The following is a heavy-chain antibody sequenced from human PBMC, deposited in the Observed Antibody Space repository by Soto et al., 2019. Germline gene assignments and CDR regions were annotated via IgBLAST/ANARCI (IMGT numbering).Heavy chain of an antibody. V-gene: IGHV3-30-3*01. J-gene: IGHJ4*02. CDR1: GFTFSSYA. CDR2: ISYDGSNK. CDR3: ARLEGGGYFDY. D-gene: IGHD3-16*01. Sequence: QVQLVESGGGLVQPGRSLRLSCAASGFTFSSYAMHWVRQAPGKGLEWVAVISYDGSNKYYADSVKGRFTISGDNSKNTLYLQMNSLRAEDTAVYYCARLEGGGYFDYWGQGTLVTVSS.